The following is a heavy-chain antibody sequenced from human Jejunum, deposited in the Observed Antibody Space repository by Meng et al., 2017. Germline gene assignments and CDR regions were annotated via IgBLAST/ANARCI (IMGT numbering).Heavy chain of an antibody. CDR3: ARQFNYAYWSGYSSYYFGY. CDR2: ISSSGSTI. Sequence: GGSLRLSCAASGFIFSNFEMNWVRQAPGKGLEWVSYISSSGSTIYYADSVKGRFTISRDNAKNSLFLQMNSLRADDTAVYYCARQFNYAYWSGYSSYYFGYWGQGTLVTVSS. D-gene: IGHD3-3*01. V-gene: IGHV3-48*03. CDR1: GFIFSNFE. J-gene: IGHJ4*02.